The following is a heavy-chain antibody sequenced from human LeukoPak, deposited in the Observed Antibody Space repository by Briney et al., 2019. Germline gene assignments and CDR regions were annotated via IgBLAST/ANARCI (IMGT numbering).Heavy chain of an antibody. V-gene: IGHV3-9*01. CDR3: AKDMEEQGSFIDY. J-gene: IGHJ4*02. CDR1: GFTFDDYA. CDR2: ISWNSGSI. D-gene: IGHD1-26*01. Sequence: PGGSLRLSCAASGFTFDDYAMHWVRQAPGKGLEWVSGISWNSGSIGYADSVKGRFTISRDNAKNSLYLQMNSLRAEDTALYYCAKDMEEQGSFIDYWGQGTLVTVSS.